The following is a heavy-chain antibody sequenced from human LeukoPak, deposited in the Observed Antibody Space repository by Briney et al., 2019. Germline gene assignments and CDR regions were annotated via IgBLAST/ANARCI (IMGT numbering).Heavy chain of an antibody. CDR2: ISSSSSYI. CDR3: ARRFCNGARCWGGFDY. V-gene: IGHV3-21*04. J-gene: IGHJ4*01. Sequence: GGSLRLSCAASGFTFSSYSMTWVRQAPGKGLEWVSSISSSSSYIYYADSVKGRFTSSRGNVTKAMFLQMSSLRGEDSAIYFCARRFCNGARCWGGFDYWGPGTLVTVS. CDR1: GFTFSSYS. D-gene: IGHD2-8*01.